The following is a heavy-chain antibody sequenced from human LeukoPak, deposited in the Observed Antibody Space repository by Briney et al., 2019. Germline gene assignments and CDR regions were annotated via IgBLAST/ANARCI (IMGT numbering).Heavy chain of an antibody. V-gene: IGHV4-34*01. CDR2: INHSGST. D-gene: IGHD2-15*01. CDR3: ARGPVYCSGGNCYAYFFDS. Sequence: SETLSLTCAVYGGSFSDYFWSWIRQLPGKGLEWIGEINHSGSTNYDPSLKSRVTISVDTSKNQFSLNLRSVTAADMAVYYCARGPVYCSGGNCYAYFFDSWGQGTLVTVSS. J-gene: IGHJ4*02. CDR1: GGSFSDYF.